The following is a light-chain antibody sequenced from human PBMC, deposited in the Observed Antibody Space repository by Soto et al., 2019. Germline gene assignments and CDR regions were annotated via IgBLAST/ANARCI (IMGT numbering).Light chain of an antibody. V-gene: IGKV1-5*01. CDR3: QQYSTFWT. Sequence: DIQMTQSPSTLSASVGDRVTIACRARQSISSWLAWYQQKPGQAPKLLIYDASSLESGVPSRFSGSGSGTEFTLTISSLQPDDFATYYCQQYSTFWTFGQGTKVEIK. J-gene: IGKJ1*01. CDR2: DAS. CDR1: QSISSW.